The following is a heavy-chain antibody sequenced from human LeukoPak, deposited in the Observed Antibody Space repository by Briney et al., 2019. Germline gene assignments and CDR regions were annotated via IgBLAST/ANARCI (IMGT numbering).Heavy chain of an antibody. CDR2: IRGDGSRL. CDR1: EFSISPSW. J-gene: IGHJ3*02. CDR3: ARDLNYCNSGRCYDAFDI. V-gene: IGHV3-7*01. Sequence: GGSLRLSCVASEFSISPSWMTWVRQAPGKGLEWVANIRGDGSRLYYEDSVKGRFTISRDNAKNSLYLQMSNLRAEDTSVYYCARDLNYCNSGRCYDAFDIWGQGTMVTVSS. D-gene: IGHD2/OR15-2a*01.